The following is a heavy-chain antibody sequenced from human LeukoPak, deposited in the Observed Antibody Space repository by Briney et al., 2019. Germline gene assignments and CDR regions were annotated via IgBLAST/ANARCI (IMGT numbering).Heavy chain of an antibody. Sequence: GGSLRLSCAASGFTFSTSWMSWVRQAPGKGLEWVANIKQDGSEKYYVDSVKGRFTISRDNAKNSLYLQMNSLRAEDTAVYYCARGSSWTVYYFDYWGQGTLVTVSS. CDR2: IKQDGSEK. J-gene: IGHJ4*02. V-gene: IGHV3-7*03. CDR3: ARGSSWTVYYFDY. D-gene: IGHD6-13*01. CDR1: GFTFSTSW.